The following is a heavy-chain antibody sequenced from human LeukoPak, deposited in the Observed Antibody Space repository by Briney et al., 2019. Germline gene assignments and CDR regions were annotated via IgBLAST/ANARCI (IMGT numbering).Heavy chain of an antibody. D-gene: IGHD6-13*01. Sequence: GGSLRLSCAASGFTFSSYGMHWVRQAPGKGLEWVAVIWYDGSNKYYADSVKGRFTISRDNSKNTLYLQMNSLRAEDTAVYYCARSGIAADDTMDVWGKGTMVTVSS. J-gene: IGHJ6*04. CDR2: IWYDGSNK. CDR3: ARSGIAADDTMDV. V-gene: IGHV3-33*01. CDR1: GFTFSSYG.